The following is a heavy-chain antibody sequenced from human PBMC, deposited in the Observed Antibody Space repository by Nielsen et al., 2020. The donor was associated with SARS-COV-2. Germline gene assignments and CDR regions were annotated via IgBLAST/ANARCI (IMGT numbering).Heavy chain of an antibody. D-gene: IGHD1-1*01. CDR1: GFTVDDYT. CDR3: AKEAVQLEPWQAYGMDV. Sequence: GGYLRLSCAASGFTVDDYTMHWVRQAPGKGLEWVSLISWDGGSTYYADSVKGRFTISRDNSKNSLYLQMNSLRTEDTALYYCAKEAVQLEPWQAYGMDVWAQGTTVTVSS. CDR2: ISWDGGST. J-gene: IGHJ6*02. V-gene: IGHV3-43*01.